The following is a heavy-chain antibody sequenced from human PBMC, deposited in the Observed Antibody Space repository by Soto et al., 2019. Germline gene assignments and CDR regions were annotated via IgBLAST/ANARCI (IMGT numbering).Heavy chain of an antibody. CDR1: GGSISSPSYY. CDR2: IYYSGNT. V-gene: IGHV4-39*01. D-gene: IGHD1-1*01. J-gene: IGHJ4*02. Sequence: QLQLQESGPGLVKPSENLSLTCSVSGGSISSPSYYWGWIRQPPGKGLEWIGSIYYSGNTYYNPSLKSRVTIFVDTSRNQFSLKVNSVTAADPAVYFCARLPGITTLRRDYWGQGTLVTVSS. CDR3: ARLPGITTLRRDY.